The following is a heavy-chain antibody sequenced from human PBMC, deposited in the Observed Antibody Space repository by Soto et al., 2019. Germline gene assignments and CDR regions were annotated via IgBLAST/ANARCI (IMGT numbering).Heavy chain of an antibody. J-gene: IGHJ4*02. CDR1: GDTFNFYT. D-gene: IGHD3-10*01. Sequence: QVQLVQSGAEVRKPGSAVRVSCKASGDTFNFYTINWVRQAPGLGLEWMGRVNPILTMSNYARKFEGRVTITADKSTTTAYMELRSPRSDDTAIYYCATSYGSGYRAFDYWGQGALVTVSS. CDR3: ATSYGSGYRAFDY. V-gene: IGHV1-69*02. CDR2: VNPILTMS.